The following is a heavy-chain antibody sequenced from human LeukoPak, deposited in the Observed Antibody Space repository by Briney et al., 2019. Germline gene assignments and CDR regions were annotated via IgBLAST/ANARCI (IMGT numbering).Heavy chain of an antibody. Sequence: SETLSLTCAVSGVSISSSNWWSWVRQPPGKGLEWIGEIYHSGTTNYNPSLTSRVTISVDKSKNQFSLKLNSVTAADTAVYYCARGAGDYGDYGGYWGQGTLVTVSS. D-gene: IGHD4-17*01. J-gene: IGHJ4*02. CDR1: GVSISSSNW. CDR2: IYHSGTT. CDR3: ARGAGDYGDYGGY. V-gene: IGHV4-4*02.